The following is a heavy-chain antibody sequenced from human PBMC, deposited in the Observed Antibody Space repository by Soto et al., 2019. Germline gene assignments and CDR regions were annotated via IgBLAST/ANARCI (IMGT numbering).Heavy chain of an antibody. CDR1: GGTFSSFA. D-gene: IGHD3-9*01. Sequence: QVQLVQSGAELKKPGSSVKISCMASGGTFSSFAINWVRQAPGQGLEWMGGIIPFLGTTNFAEKFQGRVTITADESTNTTNMEVSSLRAEDTAVYYCARDRSGPPPDESRHFDRGDAFDIWGQGTMITVSS. V-gene: IGHV1-69*01. J-gene: IGHJ3*02. CDR3: ARDRSGPPPDESRHFDRGDAFDI. CDR2: IIPFLGTT.